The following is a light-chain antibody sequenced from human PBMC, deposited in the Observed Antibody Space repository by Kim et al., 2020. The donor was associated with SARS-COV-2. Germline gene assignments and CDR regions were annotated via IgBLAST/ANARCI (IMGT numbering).Light chain of an antibody. V-gene: IGKV3-15*01. Sequence: VSPGEIATLSCRASQSVSSTLAWFQHKPGQAPRLLLYGASTRATGIPARFSGGGSGTEFTLTISSLQSEDFAVYYCQQYINWLPYTFGQGTSWRS. CDR3: QQYINWLPYT. CDR2: GAS. CDR1: QSVSST. J-gene: IGKJ2*01.